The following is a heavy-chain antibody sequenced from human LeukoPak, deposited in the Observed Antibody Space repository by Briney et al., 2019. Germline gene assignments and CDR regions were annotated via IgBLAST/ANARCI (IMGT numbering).Heavy chain of an antibody. Sequence: GESLKISCKASGDSFTNFWIGWVRQMPGKGLEWMGIIYPRDSDTRYSLSFQGQVTISADRSISTAYLQWSSLKASDTAMYYCARLPSMVRGIYFDYWGQGTLVTVSS. CDR1: GDSFTNFW. CDR3: ARLPSMVRGIYFDY. D-gene: IGHD3-10*01. J-gene: IGHJ4*02. V-gene: IGHV5-51*01. CDR2: IYPRDSDT.